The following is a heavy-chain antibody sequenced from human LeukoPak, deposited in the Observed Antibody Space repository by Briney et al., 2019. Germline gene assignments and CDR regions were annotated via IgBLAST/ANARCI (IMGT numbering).Heavy chain of an antibody. D-gene: IGHD4/OR15-4a*01. CDR3: ARVYGGLDV. V-gene: IGHV3-48*03. Sequence: PGGSLRLSCAASGFTFSSYEMHWVRQAPGKGLEWVSCISTSGRTTYYADSVKGRFTVSRDNAKNSLYLQMNSLRAEDTAVYYCARVYGGLDVWGQGTTVTVSS. J-gene: IGHJ6*02. CDR2: ISTSGRTT. CDR1: GFTFSSYE.